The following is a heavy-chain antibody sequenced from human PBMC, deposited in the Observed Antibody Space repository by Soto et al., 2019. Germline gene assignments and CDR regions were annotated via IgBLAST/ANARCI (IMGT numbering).Heavy chain of an antibody. Sequence: GASVKVSCKASGYTFTSYAMHWVRQAPGQRLEWMGWINAGNGNTKYSQKFQGRVTITRDTSASTAYIELSSLRSEDTAVYYCAPLSVSLSGPYGIHVWGQGTTVTVSS. CDR2: INAGNGNT. CDR3: APLSVSLSGPYGIHV. CDR1: GYTFTSYA. J-gene: IGHJ6*02. V-gene: IGHV1-3*01. D-gene: IGHD2-15*01.